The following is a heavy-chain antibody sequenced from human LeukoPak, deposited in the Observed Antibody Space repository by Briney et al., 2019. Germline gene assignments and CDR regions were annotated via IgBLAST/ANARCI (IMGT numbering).Heavy chain of an antibody. CDR2: IYSGGST. V-gene: IGHV3-53*01. J-gene: IGHJ4*02. CDR3: AKQSAGSAAWYSLHYDF. Sequence: HAGGSLRLSCAASGFTVSSNYMSWVRQAPGKGLEWVSVIYSGGSTYYADSVKGRFTISRDNSKNTLYLQMNSLRAEDTAVYFCAKQSAGSAAWYSLHYDFWGQGTLVTVSS. CDR1: GFTVSSNY. D-gene: IGHD6-13*01.